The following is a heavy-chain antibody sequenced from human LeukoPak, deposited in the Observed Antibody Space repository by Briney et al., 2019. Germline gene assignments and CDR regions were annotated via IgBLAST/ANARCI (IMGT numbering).Heavy chain of an antibody. J-gene: IGHJ3*02. D-gene: IGHD5-18*01. CDR1: GYTFISYD. CDR3: ARTQGYSYGRNDAFDI. CDR2: MNPNSGNA. V-gene: IGHV1-8*03. Sequence: ASVKVSCKASGYTFISYDINWVRQVTGQGLEWMGWMNPNSGNAAYAQKFQGRVTITRNTSISTAFMELSSLRSEDTAVYYCARTQGYSYGRNDAFDIWGQGTMVTVSS.